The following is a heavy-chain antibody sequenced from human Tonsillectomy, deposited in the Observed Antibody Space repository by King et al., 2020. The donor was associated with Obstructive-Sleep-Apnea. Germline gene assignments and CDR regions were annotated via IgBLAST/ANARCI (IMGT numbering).Heavy chain of an antibody. D-gene: IGHD6-19*01. CDR2: INPSGGST. CDR3: ARGGMGSSGWYNWFDP. J-gene: IGHJ5*02. CDR1: GYTFTSYY. Sequence: QLVQSGAEVKKPGASVKVSCKASGYTFTSYYMHWARQAPGQGLEWMGIINPSGGSTSYAQKFQGRVTMTRDTSTSTVYMELSSLRSEDTAVYYCARGGMGSSGWYNWFDPWGQGTLVTVSS. V-gene: IGHV1-46*03.